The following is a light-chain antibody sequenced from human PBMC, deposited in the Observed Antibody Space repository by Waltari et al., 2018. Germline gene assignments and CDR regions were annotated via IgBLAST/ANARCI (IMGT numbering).Light chain of an antibody. CDR1: QGISSY. CDR3: HQVNTYPLT. J-gene: IGKJ4*01. CDR2: AAS. Sequence: DIQLTQSPSFLSASVGDRVTITCRASQGISSYLTWFQQKPGKAPKLLIYAASTLQSGVPSRFSGSGSGTEFTLTICSLQPEDFATYYCHQVNTYPLTFGGGTKVEIK. V-gene: IGKV1-9*01.